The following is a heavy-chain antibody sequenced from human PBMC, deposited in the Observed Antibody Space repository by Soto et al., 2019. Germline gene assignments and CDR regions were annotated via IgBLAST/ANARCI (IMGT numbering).Heavy chain of an antibody. CDR2: INPSGGST. V-gene: IGHV1-46*03. J-gene: IGHJ3*02. CDR1: GYTFTSYY. D-gene: IGHD6-19*01. Sequence: ASVKVTCKESGYTFTSYYMHWVRQAPGQGLEWMGIINPSGGSTSYAQKFQGRVTMTRDTSTSTVYMELSSLRSEDTAVYYCARVAVAGRYAFDIWGQGTMVTVSS. CDR3: ARVAVAGRYAFDI.